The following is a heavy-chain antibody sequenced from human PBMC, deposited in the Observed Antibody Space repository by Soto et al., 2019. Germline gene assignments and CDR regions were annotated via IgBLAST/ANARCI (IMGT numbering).Heavy chain of an antibody. D-gene: IGHD2-2*01. CDR1: GDSVTSHY. J-gene: IGHJ4*02. V-gene: IGHV4-59*02. CDR2: MYYTGSS. Sequence: PSETLSLTCSFSGDSVTSHYLTWIRQSPGKRLEWIGYMYYTGSSHYNPSLKSRLTISVDTSKNQFSLKLTSVTAADTAVYYCARSRYCSSTSCYFHYWGQGTLVTVSS. CDR3: ARSRYCSSTSCYFHY.